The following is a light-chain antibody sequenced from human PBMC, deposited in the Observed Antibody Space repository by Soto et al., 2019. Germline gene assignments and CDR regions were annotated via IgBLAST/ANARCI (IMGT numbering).Light chain of an antibody. CDR2: GAS. Sequence: EIGLTQSPGTLSLSPGERAPLSCRARQRVSSSYLAWYQQKPGQAPRLLIYGASSRATGIPDRFSGSGSGTDFTLTISRLEPEDFAVYYCQQYGRSPPAWTFGQGTKVEIK. CDR1: QRVSSSY. CDR3: QQYGRSPPAWT. V-gene: IGKV3-20*01. J-gene: IGKJ1*01.